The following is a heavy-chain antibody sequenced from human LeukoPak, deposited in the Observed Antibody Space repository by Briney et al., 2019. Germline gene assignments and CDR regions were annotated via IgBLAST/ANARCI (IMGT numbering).Heavy chain of an antibody. CDR2: IIPIFGTA. J-gene: IGHJ4*02. CDR3: ARSEIGDSYGYYFDY. Sequence: LVKVSCKASGGTFSSYAISWVRQAPGQGLEWMGGIIPIFGTANYAQKFQGRVTITTDESTSTAYMELSSLRSEDTAVYYCARSEIGDSYGYYFDYWGQGTLVTVSS. CDR1: GGTFSSYA. V-gene: IGHV1-69*05. D-gene: IGHD3-16*01.